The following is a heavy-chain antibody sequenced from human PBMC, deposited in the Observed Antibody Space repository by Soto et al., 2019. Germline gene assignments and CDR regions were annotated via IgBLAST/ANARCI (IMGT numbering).Heavy chain of an antibody. D-gene: IGHD2-2*01. V-gene: IGHV1-69*13. Sequence: ASVKVSCKASGGTFSSYAISWVRQAPGQGLEWMGGIIPIFGTANYAQQFQGRVTITADESTSTAYMELSSLRSEDTAVYYCATEHPYCSSTSCPNWFDPWGQGTLVTVSS. CDR3: ATEHPYCSSTSCPNWFDP. J-gene: IGHJ5*02. CDR2: IIPIFGTA. CDR1: GGTFSSYA.